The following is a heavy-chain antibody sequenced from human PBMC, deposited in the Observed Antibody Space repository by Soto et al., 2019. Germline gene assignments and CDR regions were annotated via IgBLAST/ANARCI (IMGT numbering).Heavy chain of an antibody. CDR3: AREVWFTGTTEYNWFDP. CDR1: GYTFTSYA. V-gene: IGHV1-3*01. J-gene: IGHJ5*02. Sequence: ASVKVSCKASGYTFTSYAMHWVRQAPGQRLEWMGWINAGNGNTKYSQKFQGRVTITRDTSASTAYMELSSLRSEDTAVYYCAREVWFTGTTEYNWFDPWGQGTLVTVSS. D-gene: IGHD1-1*01. CDR2: INAGNGNT.